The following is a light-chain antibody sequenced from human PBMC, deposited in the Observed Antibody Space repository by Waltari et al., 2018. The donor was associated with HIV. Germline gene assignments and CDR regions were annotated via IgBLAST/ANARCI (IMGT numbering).Light chain of an antibody. CDR2: VAS. Sequence: EIVLTQSPGTLSLSPGERATLSCRASQGVGSNYLAWYQQKPGQAPSLLIYVASTRATGIPDRFSGSGSVTDFTLTISRLEPEDFAVYYCQQYAMSPLTFGGGTKVEIK. V-gene: IGKV3-20*01. CDR1: QGVGSNY. CDR3: QQYAMSPLT. J-gene: IGKJ4*01.